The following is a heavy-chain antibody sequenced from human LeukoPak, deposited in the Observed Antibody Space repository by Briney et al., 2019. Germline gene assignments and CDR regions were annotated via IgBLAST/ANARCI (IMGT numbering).Heavy chain of an antibody. CDR2: IYHSGST. J-gene: IGHJ3*02. Sequence: SETLSLTCAVSGYSISSGYHWGWIRPPPGKGLEWIGSIYHSGSTYYNPSLKSRVTISVDTSKNQFSLKLSSVTAADTAVYYCAVLFTIFGVVSSDAFDIWGQGTMVTVSS. CDR1: GYSISSGYH. V-gene: IGHV4-38-2*01. D-gene: IGHD3-3*01. CDR3: AVLFTIFGVVSSDAFDI.